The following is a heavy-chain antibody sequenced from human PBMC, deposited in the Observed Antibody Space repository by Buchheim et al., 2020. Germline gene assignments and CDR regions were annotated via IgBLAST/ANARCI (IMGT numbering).Heavy chain of an antibody. CDR1: GVSISSGDYY. D-gene: IGHD1-26*01. V-gene: IGHV4-31*03. Sequence: QVQLQESGPGLVKPSQTLSLTCTVSGVSISSGDYYWNWIRPRPGKGLEWIWYVYYSGSTYHNFFLPSRVTISVDTSKNQFSLKLSSVSDADTAVYYCARNGEPGATSWFDPWGQGIL. J-gene: IGHJ5*02. CDR2: VYYSGST. CDR3: ARNGEPGATSWFDP.